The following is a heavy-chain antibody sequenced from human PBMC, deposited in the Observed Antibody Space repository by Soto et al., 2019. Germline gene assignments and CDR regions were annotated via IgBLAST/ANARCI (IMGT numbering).Heavy chain of an antibody. Sequence: QVHLVQSGAEVKKPGASVKVSCKASGYTFTSYDISWVRQAPGRGLEWMGWVSAYNGNRNYAQNLQGRLTMSTDTSTDTDYMELGSLRSDDTAMYYCARGGDHIDYWGQGTLVTVSS. J-gene: IGHJ4*02. V-gene: IGHV1-18*01. CDR1: GYTFTSYD. CDR2: VSAYNGNR. CDR3: ARGGDHIDY.